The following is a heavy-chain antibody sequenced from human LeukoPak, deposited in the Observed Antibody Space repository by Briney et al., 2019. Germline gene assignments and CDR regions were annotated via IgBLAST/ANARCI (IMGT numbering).Heavy chain of an antibody. CDR2: IYSGGST. CDR3: ANRGSSWYFDY. J-gene: IGHJ4*02. CDR1: GFTVSSNY. D-gene: IGHD6-13*01. Sequence: GGSLRLSCAASGFTVSSNYMSWVRQAPGKGLEWVSVIYSGGSTYYADSVKGRFTISRDNSKNTLYLQMNSLRGEDTAIYYCANRGSSWYFDYWGQGTLVTVSS. V-gene: IGHV3-53*01.